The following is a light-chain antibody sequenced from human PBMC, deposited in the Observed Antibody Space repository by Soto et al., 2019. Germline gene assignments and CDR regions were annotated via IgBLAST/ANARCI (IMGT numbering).Light chain of an antibody. J-gene: IGLJ1*01. CDR2: EVT. Sequence: QPVLTQPASVSGSPGQSITISCTGTSSDVGGYNYVSWYQQHPGRAPKLMIFEVTNRPSGVSDRFSGSKSGNTASLTISGLQAEDEADYYCSSYTTNSTPYVFGTGTKLTVL. V-gene: IGLV2-14*01. CDR3: SSYTTNSTPYV. CDR1: SSDVGGYNY.